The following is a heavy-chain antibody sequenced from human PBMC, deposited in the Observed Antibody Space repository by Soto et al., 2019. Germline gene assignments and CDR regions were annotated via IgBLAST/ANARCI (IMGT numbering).Heavy chain of an antibody. Sequence: SSETLSLTCTVSGGSISSYYWSWIRQPPGKGLEWIGYISYSGYISYNPSLRSRALISLDTSKNQVSLNLASVTAADTAIYYCTTQGFGIIHGLVDVWGQGTSVTVSS. V-gene: IGHV4-59*08. D-gene: IGHD3-3*01. CDR1: GGSISSYY. CDR2: ISYSGYI. J-gene: IGHJ6*01. CDR3: TTQGFGIIHGLVDV.